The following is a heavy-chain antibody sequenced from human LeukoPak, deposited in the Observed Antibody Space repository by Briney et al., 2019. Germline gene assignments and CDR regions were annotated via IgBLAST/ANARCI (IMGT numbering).Heavy chain of an antibody. Sequence: SVKVSCKASGGTFSSYAISWVRQAPGQGLEWMGGIIPIFGTANYAQKFQGRVTITAGESTSTAYMELSSLRSEDTAVYYCARATYYYDSSGYLYYMDVWGKGTTVTVSS. J-gene: IGHJ6*03. CDR1: GGTFSSYA. D-gene: IGHD3-22*01. V-gene: IGHV1-69*13. CDR3: ARATYYYDSSGYLYYMDV. CDR2: IIPIFGTA.